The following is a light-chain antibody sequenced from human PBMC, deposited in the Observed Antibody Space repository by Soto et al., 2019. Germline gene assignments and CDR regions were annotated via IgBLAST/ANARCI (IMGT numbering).Light chain of an antibody. V-gene: IGKV3-20*01. J-gene: IGKJ2*01. CDR2: RAS. CDR3: QHYYSYPYT. CDR1: QSVSSNY. Sequence: DIVLTQSPDTLSLSPGERATLSCRASQSVSSNYLAWYQQKPGQAPRLLIYRASSLESGVPSRFSGSESGTEFTLTISSLQPDDSAIYYCQHYYSYPYTFGQGTKLEIK.